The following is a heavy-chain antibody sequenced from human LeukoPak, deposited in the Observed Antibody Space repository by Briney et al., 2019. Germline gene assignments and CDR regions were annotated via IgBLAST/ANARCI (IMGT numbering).Heavy chain of an antibody. CDR3: ARGRHGDYVLGHWFDP. J-gene: IGHJ5*02. CDR2: ISAYNGNT. CDR1: GYTFTSYG. Sequence: ASVKVSCKASGYTFTSYGISWVRQAPGQGLEWMGWISAYNGNTNYAQKLQGRVTMTTDTSASTAYMELRSLRSDDTAVYYCARGRHGDYVLGHWFDPWGQGNLVTVSS. D-gene: IGHD4-17*01. V-gene: IGHV1-18*01.